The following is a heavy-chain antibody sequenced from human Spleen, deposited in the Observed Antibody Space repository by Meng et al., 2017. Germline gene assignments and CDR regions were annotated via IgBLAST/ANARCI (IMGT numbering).Heavy chain of an antibody. D-gene: IGHD2-21*01. CDR2: IYYSGTT. V-gene: IGHV4-38-2*02. CDR1: GYSISSGYY. CDR3: AREGCGGGSWYPFNY. J-gene: IGHJ4*02. Sequence: SETLSLTCAVSGYSISSGYYWGWIRQPPGKGLEWIGSIYYSGTTYYSPSLKSRVTLSIDMSKNQFSLMLSSVTAADTAVYYCAREGCGGGSWYPFNYWGQGTLVTVSS.